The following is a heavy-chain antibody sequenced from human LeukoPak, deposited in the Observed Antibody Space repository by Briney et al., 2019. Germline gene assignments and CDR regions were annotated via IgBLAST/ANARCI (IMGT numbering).Heavy chain of an antibody. J-gene: IGHJ3*02. Sequence: GASVKVSCKASGYTFSSYDINWVRQAAGQGLEWMGWMNPHSGNTGYAQKFLGRITLTRNTSTSMAYMELTSLKSEDTAVYYCARGRRDVFDIWGQGTTVTVSS. CDR1: GYTFSSYD. V-gene: IGHV1-8*03. CDR3: ARGRRDVFDI. CDR2: MNPHSGNT.